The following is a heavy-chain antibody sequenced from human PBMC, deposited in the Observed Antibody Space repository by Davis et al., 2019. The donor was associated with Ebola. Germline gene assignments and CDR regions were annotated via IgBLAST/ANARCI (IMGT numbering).Heavy chain of an antibody. D-gene: IGHD2-2*01. V-gene: IGHV1-18*01. CDR2: ISAYNGNT. CDR3: ARFGYQLLGMDV. Sequence: AASVKVSCKASGYTFISYGISWVRQAPGQGLEWMGWISAYNGNTNYAQKLQGRVTMTTDTSTSTVYMELSSLRSEDTAVYYCARFGYQLLGMDVWGQGTTVTVSS. J-gene: IGHJ6*02. CDR1: GYTFISYG.